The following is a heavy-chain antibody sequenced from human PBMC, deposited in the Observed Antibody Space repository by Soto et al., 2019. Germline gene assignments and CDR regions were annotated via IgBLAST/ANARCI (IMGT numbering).Heavy chain of an antibody. D-gene: IGHD3-22*01. V-gene: IGHV4-30-4*01. CDR1: GVSITSGSYY. J-gene: IGHJ4*02. CDR3: ARGGYDTRGQTFIGWGPDC. CDR2: RYYSGNT. Sequence: HVQLQESGPGPVTPSQTLSLSCTVSGVSITSGSYYWTWVRQSPGKGLEWIGYRYYSGNTYYNPSLNSRASIAVDTSKNQFFLKLTSVTAADTAFYFCARGGYDTRGQTFIGWGPDCWGQGTLVTVSS.